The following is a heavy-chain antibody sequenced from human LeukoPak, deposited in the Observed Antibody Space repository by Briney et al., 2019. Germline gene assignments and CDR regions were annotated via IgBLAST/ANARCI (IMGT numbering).Heavy chain of an antibody. CDR2: IIPIFGTA. Sequence: SVKVSCKASGGTFSSYAISWVRQAPGQGLEWMGRIIPIFGTANYAQKFQGRVTITTDESTSTAYMELSSLRSEDTAVYYCARDRGIARTRFDPWGQGTLVTVSS. J-gene: IGHJ5*02. D-gene: IGHD6-13*01. CDR1: GGTFSSYA. V-gene: IGHV1-69*05. CDR3: ARDRGIARTRFDP.